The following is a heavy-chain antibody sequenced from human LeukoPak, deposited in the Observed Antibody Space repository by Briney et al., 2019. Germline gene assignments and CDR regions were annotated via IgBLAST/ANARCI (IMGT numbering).Heavy chain of an antibody. J-gene: IGHJ4*02. Sequence: PRASVKVSCKASGYTFTSYDNNWVRQATGQGLEWMGWMNPNSGNTGYAQKFQGRVTMTRDTSTSTVYMELSSLRSEDTAVYYCAREAILLWFGELDYWGQGTLVTVSS. D-gene: IGHD3-10*01. V-gene: IGHV1-8*02. CDR1: GYTFTSYD. CDR2: MNPNSGNT. CDR3: AREAILLWFGELDY.